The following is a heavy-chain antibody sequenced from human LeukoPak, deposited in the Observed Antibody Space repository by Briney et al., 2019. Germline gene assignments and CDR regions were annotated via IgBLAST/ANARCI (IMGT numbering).Heavy chain of an antibody. CDR2: IIPIFGTA. V-gene: IGHV1-69*05. Sequence: SVKVSCKASGGTFSSYAISWVRQAPGQGLEWVGGIIPIFGTANYAQKFQGRVTITTDESTSTAYMELSSLRSEDTAVYYCARAVFPSMIVLVNLNYYYYMDVWGKGTTFTVSS. CDR3: ARAVFPSMIVLVNLNYYYYMDV. D-gene: IGHD3-22*01. CDR1: GGTFSSYA. J-gene: IGHJ6*03.